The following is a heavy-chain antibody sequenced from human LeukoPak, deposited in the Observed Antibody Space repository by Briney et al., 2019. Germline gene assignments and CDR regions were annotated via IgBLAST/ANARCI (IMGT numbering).Heavy chain of an antibody. D-gene: IGHD6-19*01. CDR1: GGSFSGYY. V-gene: IGHV4-34*01. CDR2: INHSGST. CDR3: ARHKGVAGYNWFDP. Sequence: PSETLSLTCAVYGGSFSGYYWSWIRQPPGKGLEWIGEINHSGSTNYNPSLKSRVTISVDTSKNQFSLKLSSVTAADTAVYYCARHKGVAGYNWFDPWGQGTLVTVSS. J-gene: IGHJ5*02.